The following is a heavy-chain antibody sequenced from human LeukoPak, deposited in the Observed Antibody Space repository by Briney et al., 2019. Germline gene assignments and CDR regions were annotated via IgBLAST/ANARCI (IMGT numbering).Heavy chain of an antibody. CDR3: AREEMATIDY. CDR1: GGSISSYY. CDR2: IYTGGST. J-gene: IGHJ4*02. D-gene: IGHD5-24*01. V-gene: IGHV4-4*07. Sequence: PSETLSLTCTVSGGSISSYYWNWIRQPAGKGLEWVGRIYTGGSTNYNPSLKIRVTMSVDTSMNQFSLKLSSVTAADTAVYYCAREEMATIDYWGQGTLVTVSS.